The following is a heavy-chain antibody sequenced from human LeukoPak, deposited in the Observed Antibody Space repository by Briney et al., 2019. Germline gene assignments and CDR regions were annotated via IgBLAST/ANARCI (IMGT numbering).Heavy chain of an antibody. CDR1: GGSINDYY. D-gene: IGHD2-15*01. CDR3: ARVDSSDAGNFDY. CDR2: IYYSGST. Sequence: SETLPLTCTVSGGSINDYYWSWIRQPPGKGLEWIAWIYYSGSTNYNPSLKSRVTISVDTSKNQFSLKLTSVTAADTAVYYCARVDSSDAGNFDYWGQGTLVTVSS. J-gene: IGHJ4*02. V-gene: IGHV4-59*08.